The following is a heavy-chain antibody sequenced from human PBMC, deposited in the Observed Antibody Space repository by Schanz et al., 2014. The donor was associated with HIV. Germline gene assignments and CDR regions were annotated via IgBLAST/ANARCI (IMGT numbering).Heavy chain of an antibody. Sequence: EVKLSESGGGLVQPGGSLRLSCVASGFTFSTYAMSWVRQAPGKGLEWVSGMRGSDDSTFYADSVKGRFTISRDNSKNTLFLQMNSLRAEDTAVYYCAKGQRGVVRGDIDYWGQGTLVTVSS. J-gene: IGHJ4*02. CDR1: GFTFSTYA. CDR3: AKGQRGVVRGDIDY. CDR2: MRGSDDST. V-gene: IGHV3-23*01. D-gene: IGHD3-10*01.